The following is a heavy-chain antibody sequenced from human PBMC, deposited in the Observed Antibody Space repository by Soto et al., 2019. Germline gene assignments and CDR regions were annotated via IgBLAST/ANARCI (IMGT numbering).Heavy chain of an antibody. J-gene: IGHJ4*02. V-gene: IGHV2-5*02. D-gene: IGHD3-16*01. CDR3: VHKGGGDRILDY. CDR1: GFSLSTSGVG. CDR2: IYWDDYK. Sequence: QITLKEPGPALVKPTQTLTLTCTFSGFSLSTSGVGVGWIRQPPGEALEWLALIYWDDYKHFSPSLESRLTITKDTSKNQVVLTMTNMDPVDTATYYCVHKGGGDRILDYWGQGTLVTVSS.